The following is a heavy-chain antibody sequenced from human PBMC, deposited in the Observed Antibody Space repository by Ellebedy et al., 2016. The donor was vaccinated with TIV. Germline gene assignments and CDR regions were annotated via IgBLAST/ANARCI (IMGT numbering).Heavy chain of an antibody. D-gene: IGHD3-10*01. CDR3: ARTCYYGSGSYAIWDY. Sequence: GGSLRLSCVASGFTFSSYWMSWVRQAPGKGLEWVANIKQDGSEKYYVDSVKGRFTISRDNAKNSLYLQMNSLRAEDTAVYYCARTCYYGSGSYAIWDYWGQGTLVTVSS. V-gene: IGHV3-7*03. J-gene: IGHJ4*02. CDR1: GFTFSSYW. CDR2: IKQDGSEK.